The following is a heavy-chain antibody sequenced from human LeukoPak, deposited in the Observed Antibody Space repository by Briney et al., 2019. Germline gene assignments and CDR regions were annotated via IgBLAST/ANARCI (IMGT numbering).Heavy chain of an antibody. V-gene: IGHV3-21*01. J-gene: IGHJ4*02. CDR3: ARSIVPAGTSSVDY. CDR1: GFTFSSYS. CDR2: ISSSSSYI. Sequence: GGSLRLSCAASGFTFSSYSMNWVRQAPGKGLQWVSSISSSSSYIYYADSVKGRFTISRDNAKNSLYLQMNSLRAEDTAVYYCARSIVPAGTSSVDYWGQRTLVTVSS. D-gene: IGHD6-13*01.